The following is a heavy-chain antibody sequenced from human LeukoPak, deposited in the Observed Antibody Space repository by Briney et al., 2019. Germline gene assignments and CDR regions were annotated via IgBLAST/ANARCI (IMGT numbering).Heavy chain of an antibody. CDR1: GFTFSSYA. J-gene: IGHJ5*02. D-gene: IGHD2-21*01. Sequence: GGSLRLSCAASGFTFSSYAMHWVRQAPGKGLEWVAVISYDGSNKYYADSVKGRFTISRDNSKNTLYLQMNSLRAEDTAVYYCAKDAAIVALWFDPWGQGTLVTVSS. V-gene: IGHV3-30-3*01. CDR3: AKDAAIVALWFDP. CDR2: ISYDGSNK.